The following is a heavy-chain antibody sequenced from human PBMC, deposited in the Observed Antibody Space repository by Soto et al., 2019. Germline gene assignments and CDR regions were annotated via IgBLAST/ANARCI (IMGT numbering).Heavy chain of an antibody. V-gene: IGHV3-48*03. J-gene: IGHJ4*02. D-gene: IGHD3-10*01. CDR3: TRAAWFTYLSFY. CDR2: ISSSGSPA. CDR1: VSTFSLFE. Sequence: PWGSLPLSCVSSVSTFSLFELPWVRQAPGNGLEWISYISSSGSPAYYASSVEGRFTISRDNANNSVYLQMDSLRAEDTALYYCTRAAWFTYLSFYWGQGAMVTVSS.